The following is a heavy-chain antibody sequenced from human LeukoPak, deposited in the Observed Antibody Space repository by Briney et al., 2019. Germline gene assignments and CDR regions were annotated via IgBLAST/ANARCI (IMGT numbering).Heavy chain of an antibody. CDR2: IYPYDSDT. V-gene: IGHV5-51*01. Sequence: GESLKISCNGSGYSFANYWIGWVGQMPGKGLEWMGIIYPYDSDTRYSPSLKGQVTISADKSITSAYLQWSSLKASDSAMYYCATRYCNGGSCYLIWGQGTLVTVSS. CDR3: ATRYCNGGSCYLI. J-gene: IGHJ4*02. CDR1: GYSFANYW. D-gene: IGHD2-15*01.